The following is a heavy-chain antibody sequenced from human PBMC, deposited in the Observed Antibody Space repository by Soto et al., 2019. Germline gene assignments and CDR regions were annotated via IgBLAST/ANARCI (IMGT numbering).Heavy chain of an antibody. V-gene: IGHV2-5*02. J-gene: IGHJ4*02. D-gene: IGHD5-18*01. CDR1: GFSLTTSGVG. Sequence: QITLKESGPTRVRPTQTLALTCTFSGFSLTTSGVGVGWIRKTPGKALEWLAVIYWDDDKRYSPSLKSRLTIPKHPPKNQVVLTMADMDPVDTATYFCAHRGYMYGNWDHGYFDYWGQGTLVTVSS. CDR3: AHRGYMYGNWDHGYFDY. CDR2: IYWDDDK.